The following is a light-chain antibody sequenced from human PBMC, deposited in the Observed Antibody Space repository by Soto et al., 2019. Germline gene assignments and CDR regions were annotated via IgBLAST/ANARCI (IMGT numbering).Light chain of an antibody. J-gene: IGKJ5*01. CDR1: QGLSSY. CDR2: AAS. Sequence: DIQLTQSPSFLSASVGDRVTITCRASQGLSSYLAWYQQIPGKAPNLLIYAASTLQSGVPSRFSGSGSGTEFTLTISSLQPEDFATYYCQQLNSYPHTFGQGTRLEMK. CDR3: QQLNSYPHT. V-gene: IGKV1-9*01.